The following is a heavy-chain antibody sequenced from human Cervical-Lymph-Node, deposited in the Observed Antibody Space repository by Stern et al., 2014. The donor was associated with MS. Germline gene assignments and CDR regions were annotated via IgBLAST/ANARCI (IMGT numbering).Heavy chain of an antibody. J-gene: IGHJ4*02. Sequence: QVTLKESGPALVKPTQTLTLTCTFSGFSLSTSGMCGSWIRQPQGKALEWLAIIDWDDDKYYSPSLKTRLTISKDTSKNQVVLTMTNMDPVDTATYYCARIPNYYDSSGYYYDYWGQGTLVTVSS. V-gene: IGHV2-70*01. CDR3: ARIPNYYDSSGYYYDY. CDR2: IDWDDDK. CDR1: GFSLSTSGMC. D-gene: IGHD3-22*01.